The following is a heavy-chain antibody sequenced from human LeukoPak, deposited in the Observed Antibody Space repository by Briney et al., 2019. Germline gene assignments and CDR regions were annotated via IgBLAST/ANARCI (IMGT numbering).Heavy chain of an antibody. V-gene: IGHV3-13*01. CDR3: ARGGLYNHAFDI. Sequence: PGGSLTLSWAASGFTFSSYDMHWVRQATGKGLEWVSAIGTAGDTYYPGSVKGRFTISRENAKNSLYLQMNSLRAGDTAVYYCARGGLYNHAFDIWGQGTMVTVSS. CDR2: IGTAGDT. J-gene: IGHJ3*02. D-gene: IGHD1-14*01. CDR1: GFTFSSYD.